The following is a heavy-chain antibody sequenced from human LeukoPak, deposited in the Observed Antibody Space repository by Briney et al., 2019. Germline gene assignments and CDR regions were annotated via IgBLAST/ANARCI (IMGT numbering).Heavy chain of an antibody. J-gene: IGHJ4*02. CDR3: ARDRIGSAYRVDYFDY. CDR1: GGSISSSSYY. Sequence: SETLSLTCTVSGGSISSSSYYWSWIRQPPGKGLGWIGSIYYSGSTYYNPSLKSRVTISVDTSKNQFSLKLSSVTAADTAVYYCARDRIGSAYRVDYFDYWGQGTLVTVSS. D-gene: IGHD1-1*01. V-gene: IGHV4-39*07. CDR2: IYYSGST.